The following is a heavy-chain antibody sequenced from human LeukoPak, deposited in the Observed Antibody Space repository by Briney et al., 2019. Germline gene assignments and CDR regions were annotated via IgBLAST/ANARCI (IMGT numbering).Heavy chain of an antibody. CDR1: GFSLRSNY. V-gene: IGHV3-53*01. J-gene: IGHJ3*02. CDR2: IYSGGGT. Sequence: GGSLRLSCAASGFSLRSNYMNWVRQAPGKGLEWVSVIYSGGGTSYADSVKGRFTISRDNSKNTLYLQMNSLRAEDTAVYYCVRDFGFASKNPLDMWGQGTMVTVSS. D-gene: IGHD3-10*01. CDR3: VRDFGFASKNPLDM.